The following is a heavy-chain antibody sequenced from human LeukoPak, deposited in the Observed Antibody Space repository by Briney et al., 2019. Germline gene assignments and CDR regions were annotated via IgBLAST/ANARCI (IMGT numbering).Heavy chain of an antibody. CDR2: ISSSSSYT. V-gene: IGHV3-11*06. Sequence: GGSLRLSCAASGFTFSIYAMSWVRQAPGKGLEWVSYISSSSSYTNYADSVKGRFTISRDNAKNSLYLQMNSLRAEDTAVYYCAREALRFPLFDPWGQGTLVTVSS. CDR1: GFTFSIYA. J-gene: IGHJ5*02. CDR3: AREALRFPLFDP. D-gene: IGHD3-3*01.